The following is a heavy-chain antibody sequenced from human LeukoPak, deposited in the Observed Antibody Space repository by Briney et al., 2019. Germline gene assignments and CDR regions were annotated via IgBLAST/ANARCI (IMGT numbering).Heavy chain of an antibody. D-gene: IGHD3-10*01. CDR2: ISGSGGST. V-gene: IGHV3-23*01. CDR3: ARGYYGSGTFVVYYYYGMDV. J-gene: IGHJ6*02. Sequence: GGSLRLSCAASGFTFSSYAMSWVRQAPGKGLEWVSAISGSGGSTYYADSVKGRFTISRDNSKNTLYLQMNSLRAEDTAVYYCARGYYGSGTFVVYYYYGMDVWGQGTTVTVSS. CDR1: GFTFSSYA.